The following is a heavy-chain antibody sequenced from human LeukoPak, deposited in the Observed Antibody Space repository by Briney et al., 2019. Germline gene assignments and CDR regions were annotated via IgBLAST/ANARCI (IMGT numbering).Heavy chain of an antibody. CDR1: GFTFDDYG. V-gene: IGHV3-20*04. Sequence: PGGSLRLSCAASGFTFDDYGMSWVRHAPGKGLEWVSGINWNGGSTGYADSVKGRFTISRDSAKNSLYLQMNSLRAEDTALYYCARERDYYYGSGSYYDWGQGTLVTVSS. CDR2: INWNGGST. D-gene: IGHD3-10*01. J-gene: IGHJ4*02. CDR3: ARERDYYYGSGSYYD.